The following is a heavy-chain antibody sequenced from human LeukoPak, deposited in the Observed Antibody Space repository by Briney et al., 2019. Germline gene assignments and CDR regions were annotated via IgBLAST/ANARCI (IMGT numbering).Heavy chain of an antibody. CDR2: IYYSGST. J-gene: IGHJ4*02. CDR1: GGSISSYY. V-gene: IGHV4-59*08. D-gene: IGHD6-19*01. Sequence: SETLSLTCTVSGGSISSYYWSWIRQPPGKGLEGIGYIYYSGSTNYNPSLKSRVTISVDTSKNQFSLKLSSVTAADTAVYYCARRGGSSGWLPFDYWGQGTLVTVSS. CDR3: ARRGGSSGWLPFDY.